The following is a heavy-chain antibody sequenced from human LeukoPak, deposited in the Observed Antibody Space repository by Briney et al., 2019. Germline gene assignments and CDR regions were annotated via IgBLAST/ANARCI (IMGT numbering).Heavy chain of an antibody. J-gene: IGHJ4*02. CDR2: ISDSGGNT. Sequence: GGSLRLSCAASGFTFNTYAMSWVRQAPWERLQWVSGISDSGGNTYYADSVRGRFTISRDDSKNTLYLQMNSLRAEDTAVYYCARHRSSWLIDYWGQGTLVTVSS. V-gene: IGHV3-23*01. D-gene: IGHD6-6*01. CDR1: GFTFNTYA. CDR3: ARHRSSWLIDY.